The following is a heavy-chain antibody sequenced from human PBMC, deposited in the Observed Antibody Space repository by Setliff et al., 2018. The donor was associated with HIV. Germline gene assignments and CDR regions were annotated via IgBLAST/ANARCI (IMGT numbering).Heavy chain of an antibody. V-gene: IGHV5-51*01. Sequence: GESLKISCKGSGYTFTNYWLAWVRQMAGKGLEWMGIIHPGDSDARYSQSFLGQVTISADKSISTAYLQWSSLKASDTAMYYCARLTYYYYSSGYYPNWFDPWGQGTLVTVSS. CDR1: GYTFTNYW. CDR3: ARLTYYYYSSGYYPNWFDP. D-gene: IGHD3-22*01. CDR2: IHPGDSDA. J-gene: IGHJ5*02.